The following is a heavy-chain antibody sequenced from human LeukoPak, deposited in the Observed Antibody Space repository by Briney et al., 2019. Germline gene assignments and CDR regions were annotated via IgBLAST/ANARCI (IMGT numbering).Heavy chain of an antibody. V-gene: IGHV3-43*02. Sequence: PGGSLRLSCAASGFTFDHYAMHWVRQAPGKGLEWVSLISGDGGSTFYADSVKGRFTISRDNSKNSLHLQMNSLRTEDTALYYCTKDVYCSSTRRHKPYYYYYGVDVWGQGTSVTVSS. CDR2: ISGDGGST. J-gene: IGHJ6*02. CDR1: GFTFDHYA. D-gene: IGHD2-2*01. CDR3: TKDVYCSSTRRHKPYYYYYGVDV.